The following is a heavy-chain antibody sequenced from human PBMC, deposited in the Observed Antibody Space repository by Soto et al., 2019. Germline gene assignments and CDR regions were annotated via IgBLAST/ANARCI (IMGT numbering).Heavy chain of an antibody. D-gene: IGHD2-21*02. CDR3: ARGDKGGFDL. J-gene: IGHJ3*01. CDR2: IHSDGSST. CDR1: GFTFSYYW. Sequence: EVQLVESGGGLVQRGGSLRLSCAASGFTFSYYWMHWVRHAPGQGLVWVSHIHSDGSSTTYADSVKGRFTISRDNAKNTVYLQMNSLRAEDKAVYYCARGDKGGFDLWGQGTTVTVSS. V-gene: IGHV3-74*01.